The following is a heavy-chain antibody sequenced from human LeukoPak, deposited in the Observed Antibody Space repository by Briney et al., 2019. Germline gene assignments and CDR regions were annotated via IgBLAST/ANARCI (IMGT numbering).Heavy chain of an antibody. CDR1: GFTFDDYG. D-gene: IGHD6-13*01. Sequence: GGSLRLSCAASGFTFDDYGMSWVRQAPGKGLEWVSGINWNGGSTGYADSVKGRFTISRDNAKNSLYLQMNSLRAEDTAVYYCAKDPAQYSRTWYAIAVAVPSFDSWGQGTLVTVSS. J-gene: IGHJ4*02. CDR3: AKDPAQYSRTWYAIAVAVPSFDS. CDR2: INWNGGST. V-gene: IGHV3-20*04.